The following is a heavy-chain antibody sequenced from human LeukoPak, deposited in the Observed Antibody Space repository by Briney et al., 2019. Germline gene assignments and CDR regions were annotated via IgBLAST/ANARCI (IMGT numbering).Heavy chain of an antibody. Sequence: SETLSLTCAVYGGSFSGYYWSWIRQPPGKGLEWIGEINHSGSTNYNPSLKSRVTISVDTSKNQFSLKLSSVTAADTAVYYCARTGYGGMKLDYWGQGTLVTVSS. CDR3: ARTGYGGMKLDY. CDR2: INHSGST. D-gene: IGHD4-23*01. V-gene: IGHV4-34*01. CDR1: GGSFSGYY. J-gene: IGHJ4*02.